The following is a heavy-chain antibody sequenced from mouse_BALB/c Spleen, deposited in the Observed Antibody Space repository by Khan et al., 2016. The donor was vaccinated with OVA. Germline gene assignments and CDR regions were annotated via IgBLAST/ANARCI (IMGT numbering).Heavy chain of an antibody. CDR1: GFDFSRYW. CDR2: INTGSSTI. D-gene: IGHD4-1*01. Sequence: EVKLLESGGGLVQPGGSLNLSCAASGFDFSRYWMSWARQAPGKGQEWIGEINTGSSTINYTPSLKDKFIISRDNAKNTLYLQISKVRSEDTAREYCARLFSWDAMDYWGQGTSVTVSS. V-gene: IGHV4-2*02. J-gene: IGHJ4*01. CDR3: ARLFSWDAMDY.